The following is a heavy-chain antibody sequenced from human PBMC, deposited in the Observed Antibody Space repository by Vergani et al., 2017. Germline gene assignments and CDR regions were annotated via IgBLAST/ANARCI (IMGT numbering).Heavy chain of an antibody. CDR1: GGTFSSYA. D-gene: IGHD3-9*01. CDR3: ARVGGLDILTGYFISDV. Sequence: QVQLVQSGAEVKKPGSSVKVSCKASGGTFSSYAISWVRQAPGQGLEWMGRIIPIFGTANYAQKFQGRVTITADESTSTAYMELSSLRSEDTAVYYCARVGGLDILTGYFISDVWGQGTTVTVSS. J-gene: IGHJ6*02. V-gene: IGHV1-69*18. CDR2: IIPIFGTA.